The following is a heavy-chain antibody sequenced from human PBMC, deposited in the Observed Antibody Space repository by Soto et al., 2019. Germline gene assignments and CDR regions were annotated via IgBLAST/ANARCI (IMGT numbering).Heavy chain of an antibody. V-gene: IGHV4-31*03. CDR3: ARDLGDSSGYVWSAFDI. Sequence: SETLSLTCTVTDGSISSGGYYWRWIRQHPGKGLEWIGYIYYSGSTYYNPSLKGRVTISVDTSKNQFSLKLSSVTAADTAVYYCARDLGDSSGYVWSAFDIWGQGTMVTVSS. J-gene: IGHJ3*02. CDR1: DGSISSGGYY. CDR2: IYYSGST. D-gene: IGHD3-22*01.